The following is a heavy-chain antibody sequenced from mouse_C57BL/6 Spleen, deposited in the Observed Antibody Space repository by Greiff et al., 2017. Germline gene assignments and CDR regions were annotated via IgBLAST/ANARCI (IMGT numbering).Heavy chain of an antibody. Sequence: EVPLQQSVAELVRPGASVKLSCTASGFNIKNTYMHWVKQRPEQGLEWIGRIDPANGNTKYAPKFQGKATITADTSSNTAYLQLSSLTSEDTAIYYCASSLDSSGYGYFYAMDYWGQGTSVTVSS. CDR3: ASSLDSSGYGYFYAMDY. CDR2: IDPANGNT. J-gene: IGHJ4*01. V-gene: IGHV14-3*01. CDR1: GFNIKNTY. D-gene: IGHD3-2*02.